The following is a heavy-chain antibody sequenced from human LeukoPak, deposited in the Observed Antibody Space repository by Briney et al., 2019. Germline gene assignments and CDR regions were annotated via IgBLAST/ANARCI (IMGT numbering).Heavy chain of an antibody. J-gene: IGHJ3*01. D-gene: IGHD5-24*01. CDR3: ASDRDANDDAIDV. CDR2: IHAERANT. Sequence: AAGKFSCKASGYTFAFYGIGWVRHAPGPGIDWIGWIHAERANTNYAQEYHDRVTLTTDTSTRTASMELKSLRSNDTATYYCASDRDANDDAIDVWGQGTPVTVSS. V-gene: IGHV1-18*01. CDR1: GYTFAFYG.